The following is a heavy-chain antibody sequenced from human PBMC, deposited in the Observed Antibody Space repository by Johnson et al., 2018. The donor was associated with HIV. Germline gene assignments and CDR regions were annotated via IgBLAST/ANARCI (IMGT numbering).Heavy chain of an antibody. V-gene: IGHV3-15*01. J-gene: IGHJ3*02. CDR3: ARGSTVTTLSCAFDI. CDR2: IKSKTDGGTT. D-gene: IGHD4-11*01. CDR1: GFTFSNAW. Sequence: VQLVESGGGLVKPGGSLRLSCAASGFTFSNAWMSWVRQAPGKGLEWVGRIKSKTDGGTTDYAAPVKGRFTISRDDSKNTLYLQMNSLRADDTAVYYCARGSTVTTLSCAFDIWCQGTLVAVSS.